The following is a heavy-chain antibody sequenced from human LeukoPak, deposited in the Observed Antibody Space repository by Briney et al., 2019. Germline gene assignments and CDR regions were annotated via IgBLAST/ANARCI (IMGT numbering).Heavy chain of an antibody. Sequence: KASETLSLTCTVSGYSISSGYYWSWIRQPAGKGLEWIGRIYTSGSTNYNPSLKSRVTISVDTSKNQFSLKLSSVIAADTAVYYCAREGGLLYRHPDYWGQGTLVTVSS. CDR1: GYSISSGYY. D-gene: IGHD3-3*01. J-gene: IGHJ4*02. CDR3: AREGGLLYRHPDY. CDR2: IYTSGST. V-gene: IGHV4-61*02.